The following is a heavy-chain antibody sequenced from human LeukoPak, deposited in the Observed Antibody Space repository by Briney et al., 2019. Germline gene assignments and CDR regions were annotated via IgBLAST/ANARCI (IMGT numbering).Heavy chain of an antibody. D-gene: IGHD6-6*01. Sequence: SQTLSLTCAISGDSVSSNSAGWNWIRQSPSRGLEWLGRTYYRSKWYNDYAVSVKSRITINPDTSKNQFSLQLNSVTPEDTAVYYCARVGEYSSSSVFDYWGQGTLVTVSS. CDR3: ARVGEYSSSSVFDY. CDR2: TYYRSKWYN. V-gene: IGHV6-1*01. CDR1: GDSVSSNSAG. J-gene: IGHJ4*02.